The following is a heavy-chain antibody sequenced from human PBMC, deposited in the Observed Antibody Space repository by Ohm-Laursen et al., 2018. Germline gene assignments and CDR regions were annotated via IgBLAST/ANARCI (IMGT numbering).Heavy chain of an antibody. CDR1: GGSISSYY. J-gene: IGHJ6*02. D-gene: IGHD2-21*01. CDR3: ARDRCGSNCYYIMDV. CDR2: IFHNGNA. V-gene: IGHV4-59*01. Sequence: GTLSLTCTVSGGSISSYYWSWIRQPPGRGLEWIAYIFHNGNAVYNPSLKNRVTISVDTSRNQFSLKLSSVTASDTAVYYCARDRCGSNCYYIMDVWGQGTTVTVSS.